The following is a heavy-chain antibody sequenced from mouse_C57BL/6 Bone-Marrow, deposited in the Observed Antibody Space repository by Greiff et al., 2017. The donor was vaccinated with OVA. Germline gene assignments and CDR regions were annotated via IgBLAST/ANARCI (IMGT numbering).Heavy chain of an antibody. J-gene: IGHJ2*01. V-gene: IGHV5-12*01. Sequence: EVKLMESGGGLVQPGGSLKLSCAASGFTFSDYYMYRVRQTPEKRLEWVAYISNGGGSTYYPDTVKGRVTISRDNAKNTLYLQMSRLKSEDTAMYYCARGDYDGAYWGQGTTLTVSS. CDR1: GFTFSDYY. CDR3: ARGDYDGAY. D-gene: IGHD2-4*01. CDR2: ISNGGGST.